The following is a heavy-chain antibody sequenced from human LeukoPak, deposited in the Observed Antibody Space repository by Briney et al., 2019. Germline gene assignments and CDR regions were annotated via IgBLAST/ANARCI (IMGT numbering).Heavy chain of an antibody. CDR2: VGIAGVT. Sequence: GGSLRLSCAASGFTLSNHAMHWVRRATGKGLEWVSAVGIAGVTFYPGSVKGRFTISRENAKNSLYLQMNSLRAEDTAVYYCARQMTPHGNFDYWGQGTLVTVSS. CDR1: GFTLSNHA. CDR3: ARQMTPHGNFDY. J-gene: IGHJ4*02. V-gene: IGHV3-13*01. D-gene: IGHD1-26*01.